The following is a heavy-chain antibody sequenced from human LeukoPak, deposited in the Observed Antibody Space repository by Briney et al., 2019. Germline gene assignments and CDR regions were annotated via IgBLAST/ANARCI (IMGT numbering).Heavy chain of an antibody. CDR2: IYYSGST. V-gene: IGHV4-31*03. Sequence: PSETLSLTCTVSGGSISSGGYYWSWIRQHPGKGLEWIGYIYYSGSTYYNPSLKSRVTISVDTSKNQFSLKLSSVTAADTAVYYCARSIRGPEDPYYFNYWGQGTLVTVSS. CDR3: ARSIRGPEDPYYFNY. D-gene: IGHD3-10*01. J-gene: IGHJ4*02. CDR1: GGSISSGGYY.